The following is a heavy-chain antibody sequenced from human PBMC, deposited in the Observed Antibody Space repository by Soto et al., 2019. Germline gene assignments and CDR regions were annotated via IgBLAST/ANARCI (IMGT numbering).Heavy chain of an antibody. CDR1: GFSISCRDYS. V-gene: IGHV4-30-2*01. D-gene: IGHD3-3*01. Sequence: TLSLTYTVAGFSISCRDYSWLWIRQPPGKGLEWIGFIYNSGSTYYNSSLKRRVTISVDRSKNHFFLNLTSVTAADTAVYYCATYRKFFQIRGQGTQVNVSS. J-gene: IGHJ4*03. CDR2: IYNSGST. CDR3: ATYRKFFQI.